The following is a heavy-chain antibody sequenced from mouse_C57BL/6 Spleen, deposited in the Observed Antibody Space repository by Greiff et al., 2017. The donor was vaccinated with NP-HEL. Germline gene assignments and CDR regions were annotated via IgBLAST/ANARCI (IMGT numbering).Heavy chain of an antibody. Sequence: DVKLVESGGGLVQPGGSLKLSCAASGFTFSDYYMYWVRQTPEKRLEWVAYISNGGGSTYYPDTVKGRFTISRDNAKNTLYLQMSRLKSEDTAMYYCARPYYGNPRDYFDYWGQGTTLTVSS. D-gene: IGHD2-10*01. V-gene: IGHV5-12*01. CDR3: ARPYYGNPRDYFDY. CDR2: ISNGGGST. J-gene: IGHJ2*01. CDR1: GFTFSDYY.